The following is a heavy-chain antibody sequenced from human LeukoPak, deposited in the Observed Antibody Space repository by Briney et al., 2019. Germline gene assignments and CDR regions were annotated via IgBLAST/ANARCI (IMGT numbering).Heavy chain of an antibody. CDR2: IIPIFGTA. D-gene: IGHD3-9*01. Sequence: GSSVKVSCKASGGTFSSYAISWARQAPGQGLEWMGGIIPIFGTANYAQKFQGRVTITADESTSTAYMELSSLRSEDTAVYYCARAHYDISIGNYYYGMDVWGKGTTVTVSS. CDR1: GGTFSSYA. J-gene: IGHJ6*04. V-gene: IGHV1-69*01. CDR3: ARAHYDISIGNYYYGMDV.